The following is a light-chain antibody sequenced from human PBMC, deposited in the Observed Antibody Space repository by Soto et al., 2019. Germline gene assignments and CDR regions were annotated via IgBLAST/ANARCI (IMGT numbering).Light chain of an antibody. V-gene: IGLV2-23*01. CDR1: SSDVGSQNL. J-gene: IGLJ1*01. CDR2: EGS. CDR3: CSYASSNTYV. Sequence: QSVLTQPASVSGSPGQSITISCTGSSSDVGSQNLVSWYQQHPGKAPKLIIYEGSRRPSGVSNRFSGSQSGNTASLTVSGLQAADEADYYCCSYASSNTYVFGSGTKLTVL.